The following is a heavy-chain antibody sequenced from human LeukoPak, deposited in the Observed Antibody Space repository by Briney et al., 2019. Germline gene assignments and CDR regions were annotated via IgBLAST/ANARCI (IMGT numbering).Heavy chain of an antibody. V-gene: IGHV3-11*04. CDR2: ISASGAVP. Sequence: PGGSLRLSCAASGFRFDSCNMSWIRHVPGKGLDYIALISASGAVPYYAESVEGRFTISRDNAKNSVSLQMNSLSADDTAIYYCARSLIVASEDYWGQGTQVTVSS. CDR3: ARSLIVASEDY. D-gene: IGHD3-22*01. CDR1: GFRFDSCN. J-gene: IGHJ4*02.